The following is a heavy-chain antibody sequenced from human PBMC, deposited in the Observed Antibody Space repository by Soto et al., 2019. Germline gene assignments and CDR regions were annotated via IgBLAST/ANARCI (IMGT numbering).Heavy chain of an antibody. CDR1: GFRVTNIY. D-gene: IGHD5-12*01. V-gene: IGHV3-53*02. J-gene: IGHJ4*02. Sequence: QVVETGGDLVQPGGSLRLSCAASGFRVTNIYMSWVRQAPGKGLEWVSTISDGVNRWYKDSVTGRFTISRDNSQNTLFLQMNSLRVEDTGVYYCARDHGFGGYDFRGQGTQVTVSS. CDR2: ISDGVNR. CDR3: ARDHGFGGYDF.